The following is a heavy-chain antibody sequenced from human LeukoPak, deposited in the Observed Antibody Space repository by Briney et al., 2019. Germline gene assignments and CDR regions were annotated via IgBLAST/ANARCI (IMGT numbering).Heavy chain of an antibody. CDR3: ARARNPSGWYPYYYYYMDV. Sequence: KSGGSLRLSCAASGFTFSSYSVNWVRQAPGKGLEWVSSISSSSSYIYYADSVKGRFTISRDNAKNSLYLQMNSLRAEDTAVYYCARARNPSGWYPYYYYYMDVWGKGTTVTVSS. CDR2: ISSSSSYI. V-gene: IGHV3-21*01. CDR1: GFTFSSYS. J-gene: IGHJ6*03. D-gene: IGHD6-19*01.